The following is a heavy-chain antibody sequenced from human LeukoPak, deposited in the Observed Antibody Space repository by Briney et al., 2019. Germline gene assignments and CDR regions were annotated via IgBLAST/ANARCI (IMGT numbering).Heavy chain of an antibody. CDR1: GFTLSSYW. D-gene: IGHD2-2*01. CDR2: IKQDGSEK. V-gene: IGHV3-7*01. Sequence: GGSLRLSCAASGFTLSSYWMSWVRQAPGKGLEWVANIKQDGSEKYYVDSVKGRFTISRDNAKNSLYLQMNSLRAEDTAVYYCARDDCSSISCYHNWFDPWGQGTLVTVSS. J-gene: IGHJ5*02. CDR3: ARDDCSSISCYHNWFDP.